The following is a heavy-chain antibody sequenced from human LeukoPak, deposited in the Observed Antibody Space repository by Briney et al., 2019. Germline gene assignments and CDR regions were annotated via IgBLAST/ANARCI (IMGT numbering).Heavy chain of an antibody. V-gene: IGHV3-7*03. CDR1: GFTLSSYW. CDR2: IKQDGSAK. J-gene: IGHJ4*02. D-gene: IGHD3-22*01. CDR3: ARDFGPLYYYDSSGVIDY. Sequence: PGGSLRLSCAASGFTLSSYWMSWVRQAPGKGLEWVANIKQDGSAKDYVDSVKGRFTISRDNARNSLYLQMNSLRAEDTAVYYCARDFGPLYYYDSSGVIDYWGQGTLVTVSS.